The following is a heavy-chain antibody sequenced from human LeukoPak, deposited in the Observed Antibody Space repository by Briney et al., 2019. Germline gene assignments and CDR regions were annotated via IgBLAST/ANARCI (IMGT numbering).Heavy chain of an antibody. J-gene: IGHJ5*02. D-gene: IGHD2-2*01. CDR1: GYTFTSYG. CDR3: ASGDVVVVPAAIGTLDP. Sequence: ASVKVSCKASGYTFTSYGISWVRQAPGQGLEWMGWISAYNGNTNYAQKLQGRVTMTTDTSTSTAYMELSRLRSDDTAVYYCASGDVVVVPAAIGTLDPWGQGTLVTVSP. CDR2: ISAYNGNT. V-gene: IGHV1-18*01.